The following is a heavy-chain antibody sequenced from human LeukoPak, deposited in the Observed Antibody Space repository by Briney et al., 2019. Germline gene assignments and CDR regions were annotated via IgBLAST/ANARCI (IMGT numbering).Heavy chain of an antibody. D-gene: IGHD5-18*01. Sequence: GGSLRLSCAASGFTFSRYWMRWVRQAPGKGLEWVANIKQDGSEQYYVDSVKGRFTISRDSAKNSLYLQMNSLRAEDTAVYYCARAGIQLWSLDYWGQGTLVTVSS. CDR2: IKQDGSEQ. CDR3: ARAGIQLWSLDY. J-gene: IGHJ4*02. V-gene: IGHV3-7*04. CDR1: GFTFSRYW.